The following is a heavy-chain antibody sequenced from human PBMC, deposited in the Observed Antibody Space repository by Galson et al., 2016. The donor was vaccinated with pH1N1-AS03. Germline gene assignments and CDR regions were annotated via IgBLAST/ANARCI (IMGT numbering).Heavy chain of an antibody. V-gene: IGHV3-74*01. CDR1: GLTFSSYW. Sequence: SLRLSCAASGLTFSSYWMHWVRQVPGKGLVWVSRINGDGSTTNYADSVKGRFTISRDNAKNTLFLHMNSLRAEDTAVNFCSTGGTMYCNGYSCYPGDYWGEGGLVTVSS. D-gene: IGHD2-15*01. J-gene: IGHJ4*02. CDR3: STGGTMYCNGYSCYPGDY. CDR2: INGDGSTT.